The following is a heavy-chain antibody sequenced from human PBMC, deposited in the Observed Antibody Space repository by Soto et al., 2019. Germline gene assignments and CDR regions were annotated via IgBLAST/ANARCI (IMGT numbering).Heavy chain of an antibody. CDR1: GYTLTELS. J-gene: IGHJ6*02. D-gene: IGHD1-1*01. Sequence: ASVKVSCKVSGYTLTELSMHWVRQAPGKGLEWMGGFDPEDGETIYAQKFQGRVTMTEDTSTDTAYMELSSLRSEDTAVYYCAGSLERSPYYYYYYGMDVWGQGTTVTVSS. CDR3: AGSLERSPYYYYYYGMDV. V-gene: IGHV1-24*01. CDR2: FDPEDGET.